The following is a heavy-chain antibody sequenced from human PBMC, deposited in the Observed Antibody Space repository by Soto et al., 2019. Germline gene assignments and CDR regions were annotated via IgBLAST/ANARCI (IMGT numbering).Heavy chain of an antibody. CDR3: ARVVWFGEPFDY. V-gene: IGHV4-59*01. Sequence: PSETLSLTCTVSGGSISSYYWSWIRQPPGKGLEWIGYIYYSGSTNYNPSLKSRVTISVDTSKNQFSLKLSSVTAADTAVYYCARVVWFGEPFDYWGQGTLVTVSS. J-gene: IGHJ4*02. D-gene: IGHD3-10*01. CDR1: GGSISSYY. CDR2: IYYSGST.